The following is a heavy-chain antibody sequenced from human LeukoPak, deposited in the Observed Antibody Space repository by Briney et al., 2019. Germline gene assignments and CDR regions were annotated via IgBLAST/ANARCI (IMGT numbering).Heavy chain of an antibody. CDR3: ARDRSSSYTRDWFDP. D-gene: IGHD6-13*01. CDR2: IYNSESI. Sequence: SETLSLACTVSGGSINGYYWSWIRQPAGKGLEWIGRIYNSESINYNPSLKSQVTMSIDTSKNQFSLKLNSVTAADTAVYYCARDRSSSYTRDWFDPWGQGALVTVSS. J-gene: IGHJ5*02. CDR1: GGSINGYY. V-gene: IGHV4-4*07.